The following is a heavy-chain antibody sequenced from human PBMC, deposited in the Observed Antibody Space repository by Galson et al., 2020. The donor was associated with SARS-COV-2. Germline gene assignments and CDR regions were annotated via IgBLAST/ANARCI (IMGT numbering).Heavy chain of an antibody. CDR1: GFTFSSYG. D-gene: IGHD5-18*01. V-gene: IGHV3-30*18. Sequence: TGGSLRLSCAASGFTFSSYGMHWVRQAPGKGLEWVAVISYDGSNKYYADSVKGRFTISRDNSKNTLYLQMNSLRAEDTAVYYCAKEGWIQLGLRGNWYFDLWGRGTLVTVSS. J-gene: IGHJ2*01. CDR2: ISYDGSNK. CDR3: AKEGWIQLGLRGNWYFDL.